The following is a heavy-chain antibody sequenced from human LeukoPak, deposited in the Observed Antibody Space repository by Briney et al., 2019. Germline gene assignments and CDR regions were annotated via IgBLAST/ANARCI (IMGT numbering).Heavy chain of an antibody. V-gene: IGHV4-39*07. CDR1: GGPISSSSYY. CDR3: ARLGDILTGFSSP. CDR2: IYYSGST. D-gene: IGHD3-9*01. J-gene: IGHJ5*02. Sequence: PSETVSLTCTVSGGPISSSSYYWGWIRQPPGKGLEWIGSIYYSGSTYYNPSLKSRVTISVDTSKNQFSLKLSSVTAADTAVYYCARLGDILTGFSSPWGQGTLVTVSS.